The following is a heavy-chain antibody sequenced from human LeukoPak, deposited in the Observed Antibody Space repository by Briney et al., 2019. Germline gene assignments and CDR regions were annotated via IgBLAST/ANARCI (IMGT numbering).Heavy chain of an antibody. Sequence: ASVKVSCKASGYTFTSYYMHWVRQAPGQGLEGMGIINPSGGSTNYAQKFQGRVTMTRDTSTSTVYMELSSLRSEDTAVYYCARGYCSSTSCYEPPRYWGQGTLVTVSS. V-gene: IGHV1-46*01. D-gene: IGHD2-2*01. CDR1: GYTFTSYY. J-gene: IGHJ4*02. CDR2: INPSGGST. CDR3: ARGYCSSTSCYEPPRY.